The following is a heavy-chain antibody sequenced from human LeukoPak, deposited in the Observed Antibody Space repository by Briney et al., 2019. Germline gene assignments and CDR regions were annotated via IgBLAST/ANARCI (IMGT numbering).Heavy chain of an antibody. CDR1: GFTFSSYE. V-gene: IGHV3-48*03. Sequence: PGGSLRLSCAASGFTFSSYEMNWVRQAPGKGLEWVSYISSSGSTIYYADSVKGRFTISRDNAKNSLYLQMNSLRAEDTAVYYCARGGVVAPGDGFDPWGQGTLVTVSS. J-gene: IGHJ5*02. CDR3: ARGGVVAPGDGFDP. D-gene: IGHD5-12*01. CDR2: ISSSGSTI.